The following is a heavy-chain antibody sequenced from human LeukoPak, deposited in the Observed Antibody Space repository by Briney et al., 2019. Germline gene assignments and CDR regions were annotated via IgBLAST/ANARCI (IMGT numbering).Heavy chain of an antibody. J-gene: IGHJ4*02. D-gene: IGHD6-19*01. Sequence: PGRSLRLSCTTSGFTFDDYAMRWVRQVPGKGLEWVSGITWNSVNIGYADSVRGRFTISRDNAKNSLYLQMNSLRAEDTALYYCAKDKAMAGFYYFDYWGQGTLVTVSS. CDR3: AKDKAMAGFYYFDY. CDR2: ITWNSVNI. CDR1: GFTFDDYA. V-gene: IGHV3-9*01.